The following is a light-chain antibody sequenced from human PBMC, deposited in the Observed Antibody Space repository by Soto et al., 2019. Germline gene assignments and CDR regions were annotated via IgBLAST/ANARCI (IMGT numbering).Light chain of an antibody. J-gene: IGKJ1*01. CDR3: QQYTNAPRT. CDR1: QSINNNF. Sequence: EIVLTQSPGTLSLSPGETATLSCRASQSINNNFLAWHQQRPGQAPRLLIFRASNRASGIPDRFRGSGSGTDFTLTITRLEPEDFAVYYCQQYTNAPRTSGQGTKV. V-gene: IGKV3-20*01. CDR2: RAS.